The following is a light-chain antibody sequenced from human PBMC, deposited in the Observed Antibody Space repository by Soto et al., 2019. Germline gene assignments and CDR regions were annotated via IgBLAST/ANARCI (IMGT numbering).Light chain of an antibody. Sequence: DIQMTQSPSSLSASVGDRVTVTCRASQSVSGCLAWYQQKPGKAPKLLIYAASSLESGVPSRFSGRGSGTEFTLTISSLQPDDVATYYCQQYNSYWTFGQGTKVDIK. V-gene: IGKV1-5*01. J-gene: IGKJ1*01. CDR1: QSVSGC. CDR3: QQYNSYWT. CDR2: AAS.